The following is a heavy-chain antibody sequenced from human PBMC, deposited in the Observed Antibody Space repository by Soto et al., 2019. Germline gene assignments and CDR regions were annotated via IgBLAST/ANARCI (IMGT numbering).Heavy chain of an antibody. CDR1: VFTFGKYW. CDR3: TRGGLEPFDF. V-gene: IGHV3-74*01. Sequence: GGSLRLSCAASVFTFGKYWMHWVRQAPGKGLVWVSRINDYMTTINYADSVRGRFTISRDNTRNTLFLQMNSLTVEDTAVYYCTRGGLEPFDFWGQGVLVTVS. J-gene: IGHJ4*02. CDR2: INDYMTTI. D-gene: IGHD1-1*01.